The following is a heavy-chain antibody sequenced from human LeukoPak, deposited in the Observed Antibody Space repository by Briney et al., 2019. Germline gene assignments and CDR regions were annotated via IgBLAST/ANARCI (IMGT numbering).Heavy chain of an antibody. Sequence: GGSLRLSCAASGFTFSSYSMNWVRQAPGKGLEWVSYISSSSSTIYYADSVKGRFTISRDNAKNSLYLQMNSLRAEDTAVYYCARDGPYYDILTGYYNPARYFDYWGQGTLVTVSS. D-gene: IGHD3-9*01. CDR3: ARDGPYYDILTGYYNPARYFDY. CDR1: GFTFSSYS. V-gene: IGHV3-48*01. CDR2: ISSSSSTI. J-gene: IGHJ4*02.